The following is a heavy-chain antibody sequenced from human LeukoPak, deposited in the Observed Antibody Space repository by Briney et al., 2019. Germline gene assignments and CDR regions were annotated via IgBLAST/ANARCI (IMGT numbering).Heavy chain of an antibody. D-gene: IGHD3-10*01. J-gene: IGHJ4*02. V-gene: IGHV3-30*18. Sequence: GGSLRLSCAASGFTFSSYGMHWVRQAPGKGLEWVAVISYDGSNKYYADSVKGRFTISRDNSRNTLYLQMNSLRAEDTAVYYCAKDPLYLGLYYYGSGSYYKWGQGTLVTVSS. CDR2: ISYDGSNK. CDR3: AKDPLYLGLYYYGSGSYYK. CDR1: GFTFSSYG.